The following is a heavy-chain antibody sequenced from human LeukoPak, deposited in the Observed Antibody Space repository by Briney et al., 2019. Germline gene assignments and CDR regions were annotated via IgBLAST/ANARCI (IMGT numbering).Heavy chain of an antibody. V-gene: IGHV3-30*18. Sequence: PGGSLRLSCAASGFTFSNFGMYWVRQAPGKGLDWVAVTSYDGSIKYYADSVKGRFTISRDKSKNTLYLQMNTLRVEDTAVYFCAKDMSSWFNDAFDIWGQGTMVTVSS. CDR3: AKDMSSWFNDAFDI. J-gene: IGHJ3*02. CDR2: TSYDGSIK. D-gene: IGHD6-13*01. CDR1: GFTFSNFG.